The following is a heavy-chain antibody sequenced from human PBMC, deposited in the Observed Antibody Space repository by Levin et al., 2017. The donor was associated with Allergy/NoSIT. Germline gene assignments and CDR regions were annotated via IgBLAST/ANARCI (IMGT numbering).Heavy chain of an antibody. CDR1: GFTFSSYA. J-gene: IGHJ3*02. CDR3: AKYKYRDSGWIAHDAFDI. D-gene: IGHD6-19*01. V-gene: IGHV3-23*01. CDR2: ISGSGGST. Sequence: GGSLRLSCAASGFTFSSYAMSWVRQAPGKGLEWVSAISGSGGSTYYADSVKGRFTISRDNSKNTLYLQMNSLRAEDTAVYYCAKYKYRDSGWIAHDAFDIWGQGTMVTVSS.